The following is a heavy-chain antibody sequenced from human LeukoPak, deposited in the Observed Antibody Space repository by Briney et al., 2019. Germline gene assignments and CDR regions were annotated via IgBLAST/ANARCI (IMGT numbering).Heavy chain of an antibody. D-gene: IGHD2-15*01. J-gene: IGHJ4*02. CDR1: GFTFHNYG. Sequence: PGRSLRLSCAASGFTFHNYGMHWVRQAPGKGLEWVALIWYDASDTYYADSVKGRFTISRENSNNTLYLQMNRLRAEDTAVYYCARDQQRFCSGGTCYLGFEYWGQGILVTVSS. V-gene: IGHV3-33*01. CDR2: IWYDASDT. CDR3: ARDQQRFCSGGTCYLGFEY.